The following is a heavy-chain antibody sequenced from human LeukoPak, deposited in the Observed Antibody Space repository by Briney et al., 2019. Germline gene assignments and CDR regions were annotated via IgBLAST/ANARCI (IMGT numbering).Heavy chain of an antibody. Sequence: SETLSLTCAVYGGSFSGYYWSWIRQPPGKGLEWIGEINHSGSTNYNPSPKSRVTISVDTSKNQFSLKLSSVTAADTAVYYCARGVEEAYYYDSSGYPHASWFDPWGQGTLVTVSS. CDR3: ARGVEEAYYYDSSGYPHASWFDP. CDR2: INHSGST. D-gene: IGHD3-22*01. V-gene: IGHV4-34*01. J-gene: IGHJ5*02. CDR1: GGSFSGYY.